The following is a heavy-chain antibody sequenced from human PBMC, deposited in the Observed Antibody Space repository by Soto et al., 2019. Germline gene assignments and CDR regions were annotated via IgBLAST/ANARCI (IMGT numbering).Heavy chain of an antibody. CDR2: INPSGGST. V-gene: IGHV1-46*01. J-gene: IGHJ4*02. CDR3: ASVGGYSYGGVDY. D-gene: IGHD5-18*01. CDR1: GYTFTSYY. Sequence: QVQLVQSGAEVKKPGASVKVSCKASGYTFTSYYMHWVRQAPGQGLEWMGIINPSGGSTTYAQKFRXRXSMTRDTSTSTVYMELSSLRSEDTAVYYCASVGGYSYGGVDYWGQGTLVTVSS.